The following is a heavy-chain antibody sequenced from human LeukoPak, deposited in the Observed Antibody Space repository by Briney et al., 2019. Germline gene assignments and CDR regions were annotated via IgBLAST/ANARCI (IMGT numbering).Heavy chain of an antibody. Sequence: GGSLRLSCAASGFTFSRFAMSWVRQAPGKGLEWISYSSDIHYADSVKGRFTISRDNARNALFLQLSSLRAEDSAVYYCARDTFQPGLIDSWGQGTLVTVSS. V-gene: IGHV3-21*05. J-gene: IGHJ4*02. CDR3: ARDTFQPGLIDS. CDR2: SSDI. D-gene: IGHD2-2*01. CDR1: GFTFSRFA.